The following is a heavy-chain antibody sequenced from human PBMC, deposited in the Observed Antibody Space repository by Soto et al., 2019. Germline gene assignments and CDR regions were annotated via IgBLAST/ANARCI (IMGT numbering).Heavy chain of an antibody. Sequence: PSETLSLTCAVSGYSISSGYYWGWLRQPPGKGLEWIGSIYHGGSTNYDPSLKSRVTISVDTSKNQFSLKLSSVTAADTAVYYCARGLYYYGSGSPPPTFDYWGQGTLVTVSS. CDR1: GYSISSGYY. J-gene: IGHJ4*02. CDR2: IYHGGST. V-gene: IGHV4-38-2*01. D-gene: IGHD3-10*01. CDR3: ARGLYYYGSGSPPPTFDY.